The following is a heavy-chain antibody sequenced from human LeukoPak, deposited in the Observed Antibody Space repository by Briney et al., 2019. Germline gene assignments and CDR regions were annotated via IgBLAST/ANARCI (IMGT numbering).Heavy chain of an antibody. Sequence: SETLSLTCTVSDVSLNSYYWSWIRQPPGKGLEWIGFIYYSGITDYNSSLKSRVTFSLDTAKSQISLQLNSVTAADAAIYYCARGVGIQRWSFFFDYWGQGILASVSS. V-gene: IGHV4-59*01. CDR3: ARGVGIQRWSFFFDY. D-gene: IGHD5-18*01. J-gene: IGHJ4*02. CDR2: IYYSGIT. CDR1: DVSLNSYY.